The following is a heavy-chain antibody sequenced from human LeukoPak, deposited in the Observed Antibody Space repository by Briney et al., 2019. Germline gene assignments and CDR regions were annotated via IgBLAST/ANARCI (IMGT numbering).Heavy chain of an antibody. Sequence: SQTLSLTCTVSGGSISSGDYYWSWIRQPPGKGLEWIGYIYYSGSTYYNPSLKSRVTMSVDTSKNQFSLKLSSVTAADTAVYYCATTTEIAAAGFGTFDYWGQGTLVTVSS. CDR1: GGSISSGDYY. V-gene: IGHV4-30-4*01. D-gene: IGHD6-13*01. J-gene: IGHJ4*02. CDR2: IYYSGST. CDR3: ATTTEIAAAGFGTFDY.